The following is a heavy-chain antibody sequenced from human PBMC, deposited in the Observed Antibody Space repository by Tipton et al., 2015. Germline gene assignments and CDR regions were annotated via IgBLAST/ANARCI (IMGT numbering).Heavy chain of an antibody. D-gene: IGHD3-3*01. Sequence: SLRLSCAASGFTFNNYAMNWVRQAPGKGLEWVSAISGSGGNTYYADSVKGRFTISRDNSKNTLYLQMNSLRTEDTAVFYCAKQSFWSGYYSYFDHWGQGSLVTVSS. V-gene: IGHV3-23*01. CDR3: AKQSFWSGYYSYFDH. CDR2: ISGSGGNT. CDR1: GFTFNNYA. J-gene: IGHJ4*02.